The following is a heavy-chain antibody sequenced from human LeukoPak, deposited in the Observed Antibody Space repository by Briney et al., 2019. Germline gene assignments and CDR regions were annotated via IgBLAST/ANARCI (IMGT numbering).Heavy chain of an antibody. CDR1: GGTFSSYA. V-gene: IGHV1-69*04. CDR3: ARDSVSYYYGMDV. Sequence: ASVKVSCKASGGTFSSYAISWVRQAPGQGLEWMGRTIPIFGIADYAQKFQGRVTITADKSTSTAYMELSSLRSEDTAVYYCARDSVSYYYGMDVWGQGTTVTVSS. CDR2: TIPIFGIA. J-gene: IGHJ6*02.